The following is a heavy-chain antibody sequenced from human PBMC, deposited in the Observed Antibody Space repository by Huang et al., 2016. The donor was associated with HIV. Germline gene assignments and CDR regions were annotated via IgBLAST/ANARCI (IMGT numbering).Heavy chain of an antibody. J-gene: IGHJ1*01. D-gene: IGHD2-21*02. CDR3: ARARRHSGNSGLIDL. V-gene: IGHV1-69*13. CDR2: IIPVVGTA. CDR1: GGTFSTDA. Sequence: HVHLVQSGAEVKKPGSSVKVSCKASGGTFSTDAITWVRQAPGQGRERMGGIIPVVGTANYAPKFQDRVTFTADEFSTTAYMELSDLKYEDTAIYFCARARRHSGNSGLIDLWGQGTLVTVSS.